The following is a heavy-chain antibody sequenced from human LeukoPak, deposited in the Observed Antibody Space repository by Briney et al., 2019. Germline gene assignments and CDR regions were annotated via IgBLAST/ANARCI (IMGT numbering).Heavy chain of an antibody. D-gene: IGHD1/OR15-1a*01. V-gene: IGHV3-15*01. CDR3: TTDSTNFEY. Sequence: GGSLRLSCEASGFTFTSHWMSWVRQVPGKGLEWVGRIKSKTDGGTTDYAAPVKGRFTISRDDPKNTLFLQMNNLKTEDTAVYYCTTDSTNFEYWGQGTLVTVSS. CDR2: IKSKTDGGTT. CDR1: GFTFTSHW. J-gene: IGHJ4*02.